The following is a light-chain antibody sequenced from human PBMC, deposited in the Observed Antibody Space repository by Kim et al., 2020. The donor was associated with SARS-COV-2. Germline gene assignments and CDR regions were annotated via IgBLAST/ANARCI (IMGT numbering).Light chain of an antibody. V-gene: IGKV1-NL1*01. CDR3: QQYYSHPLT. CDR2: ATS. CDR1: QDISNS. Sequence: DRLTLTCRATQDISNSLAWYQQKPGKAPKLLLSATSKLEGGVPSRFSGSGSGTTYILTISNLQPEDLATYYCQQYYSHPLTFGGGTKVDIK. J-gene: IGKJ4*01.